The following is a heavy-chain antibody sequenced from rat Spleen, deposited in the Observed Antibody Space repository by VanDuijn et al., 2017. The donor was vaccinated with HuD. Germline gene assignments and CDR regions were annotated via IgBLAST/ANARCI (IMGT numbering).Heavy chain of an antibody. V-gene: IGHV5-17*01. J-gene: IGHJ2*01. Sequence: EVQLVESGGGLVQPGRSLKLSCAASGFTFSDYSMAWVRQAPKKGPEWVATIIYDGSGTYYRDSVRGRFTISRDNAKSSLYLQMDSLRSEDSATYYCTRDRILRSTGFDYWGQGVMVTVSS. CDR1: GFTFSDYS. D-gene: IGHD1-6*01. CDR3: TRDRILRSTGFDY. CDR2: IIYDGSGT.